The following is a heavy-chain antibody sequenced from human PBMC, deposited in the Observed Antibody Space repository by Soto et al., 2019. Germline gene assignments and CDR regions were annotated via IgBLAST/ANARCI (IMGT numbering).Heavy chain of an antibody. Sequence: PGGSLRLSCAASGFTLSSNTINWVRQAPGKGLEWVSSIGSSANYIHYADSVKGRFIISRDNAKNSVYLQMNSLRAEDSAVYYCTREVGLSRFDYWGQGTQVTVSS. CDR2: IGSSANYI. V-gene: IGHV3-21*01. CDR1: GFTLSSNT. D-gene: IGHD1-26*01. J-gene: IGHJ4*02. CDR3: TREVGLSRFDY.